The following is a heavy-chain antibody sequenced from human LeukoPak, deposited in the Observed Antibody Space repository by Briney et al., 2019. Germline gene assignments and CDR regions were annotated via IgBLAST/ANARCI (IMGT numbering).Heavy chain of an antibody. J-gene: IGHJ5*02. CDR1: GYTFTSYY. V-gene: IGHV1-46*01. CDR2: INPSSGST. Sequence: ASVKVSCKASGYTFTSYYMHWVRQAPGQGLEWMGIINPSSGSTSYAQKFQGRVTMTRDTSTSTVYMELSSLRSEDTAVYYCARGYYYDSSGYYWRVREHNWFDPWGQGTLVTVSS. CDR3: ARGYYYDSSGYYWRVREHNWFDP. D-gene: IGHD3-22*01.